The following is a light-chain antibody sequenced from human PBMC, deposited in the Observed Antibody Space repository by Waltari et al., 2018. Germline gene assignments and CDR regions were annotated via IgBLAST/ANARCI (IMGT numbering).Light chain of an antibody. Sequence: EIVMTQSPATLSVSPGERATLSCRASESVRRNLAWYQQKPGQAPRLLIYGASTRATGIPARFSGSGSGTEFTLTISSLQSEDSAVYYCQQYNNWQTFGQGTKVEIK. CDR3: QQYNNWQT. CDR1: ESVRRN. J-gene: IGKJ1*01. V-gene: IGKV3-15*01. CDR2: GAS.